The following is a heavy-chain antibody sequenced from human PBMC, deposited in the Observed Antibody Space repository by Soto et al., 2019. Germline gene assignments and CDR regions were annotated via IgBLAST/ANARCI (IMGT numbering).Heavy chain of an antibody. CDR3: ARLDIRRDRAAAAPYYYYYGMDV. V-gene: IGHV4-30-2*01. Sequence: ASETLSLTCAVSGGSISSGGYSWSWIRQPPGKGLEWIGYIFHSGSTYYNPSLKSRVTISVDTSKNQFSLKLSSVTAVDTAVYYCARLDIRRDRAAAAPYYYYYGMDVWGQGTTVTVSS. CDR2: IFHSGST. J-gene: IGHJ6*02. CDR1: GGSISSGGYS. D-gene: IGHD6-13*01.